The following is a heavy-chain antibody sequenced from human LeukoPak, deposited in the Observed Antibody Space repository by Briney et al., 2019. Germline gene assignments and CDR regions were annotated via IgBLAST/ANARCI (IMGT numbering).Heavy chain of an antibody. CDR1: GGSISSYY. J-gene: IGHJ4*02. V-gene: IGHV4-59*12. D-gene: IGHD6-25*01. CDR2: IYYSGST. Sequence: PSETLSLTCTVSGGSISSYYWSWIRQPPGKGLEWIGSIYYSGSTYYNPSLKSRVTISVDTSKNQFSLKLSSVTAADTAVYYCARETSGDFDYWGQGTLVTVSS. CDR3: ARETSGDFDY.